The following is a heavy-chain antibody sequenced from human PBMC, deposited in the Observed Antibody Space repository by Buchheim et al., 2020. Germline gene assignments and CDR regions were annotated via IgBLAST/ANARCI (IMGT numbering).Heavy chain of an antibody. V-gene: IGHV3-23*01. CDR1: GFTFSSYA. J-gene: IGHJ4*02. CDR3: AKCGFNWNDEVSQFDY. Sequence: DVQLLESGGGLVQPGGSRRLSCAASGFTFSSYAMSWVRQAPGKGLEWVSTISGRAGSTYYADAVKGRFTISRDNSKNTLYLQMNSLKAEDTAVYYCAKCGFNWNDEVSQFDYWGQGTL. CDR2: ISGRAGST. D-gene: IGHD1-1*01.